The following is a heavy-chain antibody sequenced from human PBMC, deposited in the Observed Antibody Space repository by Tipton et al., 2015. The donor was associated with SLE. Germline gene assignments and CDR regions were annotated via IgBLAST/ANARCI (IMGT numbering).Heavy chain of an antibody. J-gene: IGHJ6*03. CDR1: GGSVSSGSYY. CDR3: ARDATQIAAARWGNYYMDV. Sequence: TLSLTCTVSGGSVSSGSYYWSWVRQPPGKGLEWIGEIYHSGSTNYNPSLKSRVTISVDKSKNQFSLKLSSVTAADTAVYYCARDATQIAAARWGNYYMDVWGKGTTVTVSS. V-gene: IGHV4-4*02. CDR2: IYHSGST. D-gene: IGHD6-13*01.